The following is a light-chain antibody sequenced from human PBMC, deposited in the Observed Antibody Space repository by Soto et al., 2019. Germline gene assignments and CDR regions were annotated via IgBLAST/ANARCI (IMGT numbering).Light chain of an antibody. Sequence: AIRLTQSPSSFSASTGERVTLTFRASQGISSYLAWYQQKPGKAPKLLIYAASTLQSGVPSRFSGSGSGTDFTLTVSRLEPEDFAVYYCQQYGSSPTFGQGTKVDI. V-gene: IGKV1-8*01. CDR2: AAS. CDR1: QGISSY. CDR3: QQYGSSPT. J-gene: IGKJ1*01.